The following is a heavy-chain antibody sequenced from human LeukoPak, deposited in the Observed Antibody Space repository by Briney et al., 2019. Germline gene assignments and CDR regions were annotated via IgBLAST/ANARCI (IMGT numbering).Heavy chain of an antibody. Sequence: GGSLRLPCAASGFTFDDYAMHWVRQAPGEGLEWVSGISWNSGNIGYADSVKGRFTISRDNAKNSLYLQMNSLRAEDTALYYCAIIVDAAMVPPFDYWGQGTLVTVSS. CDR3: AIIVDAAMVPPFDY. CDR1: GFTFDDYA. V-gene: IGHV3-9*01. J-gene: IGHJ4*02. D-gene: IGHD5-18*01. CDR2: ISWNSGNI.